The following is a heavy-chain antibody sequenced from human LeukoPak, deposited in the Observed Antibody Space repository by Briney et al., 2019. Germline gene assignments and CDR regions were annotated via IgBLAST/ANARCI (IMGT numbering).Heavy chain of an antibody. D-gene: IGHD3-22*01. J-gene: IGHJ4*02. CDR3: ARGPSSDSRGLDYFDY. CDR2: INPKSGGT. CDR1: EYTFTGYY. V-gene: IGHV1-2*02. Sequence: ASVKVSCKASEYTFTGYYMHWVRQALGQGLEWMGWINPKSGGTNYAQKFQGRVTMTRDTSINTAYMDLSRLTSDDTAMYYCARGPSSDSRGLDYFDYWGQGTLVTVSS.